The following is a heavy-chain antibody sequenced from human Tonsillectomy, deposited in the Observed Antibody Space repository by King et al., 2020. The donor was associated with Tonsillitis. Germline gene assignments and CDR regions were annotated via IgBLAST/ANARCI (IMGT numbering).Heavy chain of an antibody. D-gene: IGHD3-10*01. CDR1: GGSISSGGYY. Sequence: QVQLVESGPGLVKPSQTLSLTCTVSGGSISSGGYYWSWIRQHPGKGLEWIGYIYYSGSTYYNPSLKSRVTISVDTSKNQFSLKLSSVTAADTAVYYCARDSSGRYYYGSGSYSPGAFDIWGQGTMVTVSS. CDR2: IYYSGST. CDR3: ARDSSGRYYYGSGSYSPGAFDI. V-gene: IGHV4-31*03. J-gene: IGHJ3*02.